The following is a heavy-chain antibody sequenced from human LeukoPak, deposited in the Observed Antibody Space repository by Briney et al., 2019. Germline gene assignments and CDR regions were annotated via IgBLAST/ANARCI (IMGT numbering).Heavy chain of an antibody. J-gene: IGHJ3*02. CDR2: ISQDGSSK. CDR1: GFTFRNYV. V-gene: IGHV3-30*04. CDR3: VRENDAFDI. Sequence: GRSLRLSCAASGFTFRNYVMHWVRQAPGKGLEWVAGISQDGSSKYYADSMKGRFIIPRDNSKNTLYLQMNSLRAEDTAIYYCVRENDAFDIWGQGTMVIVSS.